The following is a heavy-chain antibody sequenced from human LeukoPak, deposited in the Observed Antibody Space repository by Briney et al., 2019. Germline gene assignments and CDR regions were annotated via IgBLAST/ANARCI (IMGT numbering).Heavy chain of an antibody. Sequence: PGGSLRLSCAASGFTVSSNYMSWVRQAPGKGLEWVSVIYSGGSTYYADSVKGRFTISRDNAKNSLYLQMNSLRAEDTAVYYCARDWTFGSSSDYFDYWGQGTLVTVSS. J-gene: IGHJ4*02. D-gene: IGHD6-6*01. V-gene: IGHV3-53*01. CDR1: GFTVSSNY. CDR2: IYSGGST. CDR3: ARDWTFGSSSDYFDY.